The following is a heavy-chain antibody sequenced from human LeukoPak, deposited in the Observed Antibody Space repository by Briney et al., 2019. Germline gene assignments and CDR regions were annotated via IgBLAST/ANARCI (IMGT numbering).Heavy chain of an antibody. CDR3: ARVGYSYGFNWFDP. CDR2: IYHSGST. J-gene: IGHJ5*02. V-gene: IGHV4-38-2*02. CDR1: GYSISSGYY. Sequence: PSETLSLTCTVSGYSISSGYYWGWSRQPPGKGLEWIGSIYHSGSTYYNPSLKSRVTISVDTSKNQFSLKLSSVTAADTAVYYCARVGYSYGFNWFDPWGQGTLVTVSS. D-gene: IGHD5-18*01.